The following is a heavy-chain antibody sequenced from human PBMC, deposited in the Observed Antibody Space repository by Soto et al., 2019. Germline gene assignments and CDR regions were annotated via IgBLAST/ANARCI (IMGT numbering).Heavy chain of an antibody. CDR1: GFTFSSYG. V-gene: IGHV3-33*01. CDR3: AREGMYDFRSGYYTANYYYYGMDV. Sequence: PGGSLRLSCAASGFTFSSYGMHWVRQAPGKGLEWVAVIWYDGSNKYYADSVKGRFTISRDNSKNTLYLQMNSLRAEDTAVYYCAREGMYDFRSGYYTANYYYYGMDVWGQGTTVTVSS. D-gene: IGHD3-3*01. J-gene: IGHJ6*02. CDR2: IWYDGSNK.